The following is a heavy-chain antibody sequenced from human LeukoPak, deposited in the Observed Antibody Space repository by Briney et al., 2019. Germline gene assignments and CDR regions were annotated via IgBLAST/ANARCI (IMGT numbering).Heavy chain of an antibody. CDR1: GGTFSSYA. V-gene: IGHV1-69*05. D-gene: IGHD1-26*01. Sequence: GASVKVSCKASGGTFSSYAISWVRQAPGQGLEWMGGIIPIFGTANYAQKFQGRVTITTDESTSTAYMELSSLRSEDTAVYYCATASRVGATRVVLDYWGQGTLVTVSS. CDR2: IIPIFGTA. CDR3: ATASRVGATRVVLDY. J-gene: IGHJ4*02.